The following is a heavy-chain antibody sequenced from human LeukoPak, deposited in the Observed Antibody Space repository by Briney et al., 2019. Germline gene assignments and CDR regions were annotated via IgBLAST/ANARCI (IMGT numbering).Heavy chain of an antibody. CDR1: GFTFDDYA. D-gene: IGHD3-10*02. CDR2: LSWNSGSI. J-gene: IGHJ3*02. CDR3: AKSGLFDRTDAFDI. Sequence: GGSLRLSCAASGFTFDDYAMHWVRQAPGKGLEWVSGLSWNSGSIGYADSVKGRFTISRDNAKNSLYLQMNSLRAEDTALYYCAKSGLFDRTDAFDIWGQGTMVTVSS. V-gene: IGHV3-9*01.